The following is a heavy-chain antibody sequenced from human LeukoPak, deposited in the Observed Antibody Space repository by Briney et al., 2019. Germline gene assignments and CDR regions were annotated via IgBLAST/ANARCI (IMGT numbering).Heavy chain of an antibody. Sequence: GGSLRLSCAASGFTFSSYAMSWGCHAPGKGLGWVSAICGSGDSRYYADSVKGRFTISRDNSKNTLYLQMNSLRAEDTAVYYCAKDAIRVVPAANFDYGGQGTLTTVSS. V-gene: IGHV3-23*01. CDR2: ICGSGDSR. CDR3: AKDAIRVVPAANFDY. D-gene: IGHD2-2*01. CDR1: GFTFSSYA. J-gene: IGHJ4*02.